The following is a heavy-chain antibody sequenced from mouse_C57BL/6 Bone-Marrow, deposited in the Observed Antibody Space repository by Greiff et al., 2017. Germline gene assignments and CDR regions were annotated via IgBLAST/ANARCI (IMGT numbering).Heavy chain of an antibody. CDR1: GYTFTSYW. J-gene: IGHJ1*03. D-gene: IGHD2-2*01. Sequence: QVQLQQPGAELVMPGASLKLSCKASGYTFTSYWMHWVKQRPGQGLEWIGEIDPSDSYTNYNQKFKGKSTLTVDKSSSTAYMRLSSLTSEDSAVYYCAREGLRFYWYFDVWGTGTTVTVSS. V-gene: IGHV1-69*01. CDR3: AREGLRFYWYFDV. CDR2: IDPSDSYT.